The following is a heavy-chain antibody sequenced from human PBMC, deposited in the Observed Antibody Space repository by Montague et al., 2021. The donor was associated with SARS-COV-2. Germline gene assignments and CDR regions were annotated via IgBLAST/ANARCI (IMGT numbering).Heavy chain of an antibody. J-gene: IGHJ4*02. D-gene: IGHD2-15*01. V-gene: IGHV3-23*01. CDR1: EFTFSKYG. Sequence: SLRLSCAASEFTFSKYGMSWVRQASGKGLEWVSAISGSGGTIHDADSVKGRFTISRDNSKNTLYLQMNSLRAEDTAVYYCAKMTADWDVVWDYWGQGTLVTVSS. CDR2: ISGSGGTI. CDR3: AKMTADWDVVWDY.